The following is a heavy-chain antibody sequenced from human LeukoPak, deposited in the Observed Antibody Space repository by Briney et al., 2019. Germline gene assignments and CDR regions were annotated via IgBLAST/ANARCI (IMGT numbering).Heavy chain of an antibody. D-gene: IGHD3-9*01. J-gene: IGHJ6*02. CDR2: INLDGIKK. V-gene: IGHV3-7*01. CDR3: TRDLMDYDVSTGLHHYYMDV. CDR1: GFTFSHYW. Sequence: GGSLRLSCATSGFTFSHYWMSWVRQAPGKGLEWVANINLDGIKKYHVDSVKGRFTISRDNAQNTLYLQMNTLRVEDTAVYYCTRDLMDYDVSTGLHHYYMDVWGQGTTVTVSS.